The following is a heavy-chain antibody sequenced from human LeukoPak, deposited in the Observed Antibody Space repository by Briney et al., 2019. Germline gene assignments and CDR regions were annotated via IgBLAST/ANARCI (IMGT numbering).Heavy chain of an antibody. D-gene: IGHD2-21*01. Sequence: GGSLRLSCEAYGFTFSNYAMSWVRQAPGKGLEWVSGISGRGDTTYYADSVKGRFTISRDSSKNTLYLQMNSLRAEDTAIYYCARLRGAYMGIYFCLDVWGQGTTVTVSS. CDR3: ARLRGAYMGIYFCLDV. J-gene: IGHJ6*02. CDR1: GFTFSNYA. V-gene: IGHV3-23*01. CDR2: ISGRGDTT.